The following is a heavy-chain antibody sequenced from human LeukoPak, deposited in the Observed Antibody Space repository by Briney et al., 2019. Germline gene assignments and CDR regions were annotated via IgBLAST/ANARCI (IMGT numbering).Heavy chain of an antibody. D-gene: IGHD1-7*01. Sequence: ASAKVSCKASGYTFTGYYMHWVRQAPGQGLEWMGWINPNSGDTKYAQKFQGRVTMTRDTSITTLYMELSSLRSDDTAIYYCVRENWHYDYWGQGTQATVSS. V-gene: IGHV1-2*02. CDR1: GYTFTGYY. CDR2: INPNSGDT. J-gene: IGHJ4*02. CDR3: VRENWHYDY.